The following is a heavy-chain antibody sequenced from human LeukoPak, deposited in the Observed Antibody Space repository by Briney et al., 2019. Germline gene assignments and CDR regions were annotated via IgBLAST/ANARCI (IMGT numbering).Heavy chain of an antibody. CDR3: ARDVWTGVAVSDY. CDR1: GFTFSSYW. J-gene: IGHJ4*02. D-gene: IGHD6-19*01. V-gene: IGHV3-7*01. CDR2: IKEDGSIQ. Sequence: QPGGSLRLSCVASGFTFSSYWMTWVRQAPGKGLEWLANIKEDGSIQYYLDSVRGRFTISRDKAKTSVYLQLNSLRADDTAVYYCARDVWTGVAVSDYWGQGTLVTVSS.